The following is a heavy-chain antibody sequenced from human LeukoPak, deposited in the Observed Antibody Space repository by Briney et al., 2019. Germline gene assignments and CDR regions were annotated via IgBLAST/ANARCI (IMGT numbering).Heavy chain of an antibody. J-gene: IGHJ3*02. D-gene: IGHD6-19*01. CDR1: GFTFSSYS. Sequence: PGGSLRLSCAASGFTFSSYSMNWVRQAPGKGLEWVSYISSSSSTIYYADSVKGRFTISRDNAKNSLYLQMNSLRAEDTAVYYCARDRRTSYSSGWYEDAFDIWGQGTMVTVSS. CDR2: ISSSSSTI. V-gene: IGHV3-48*04. CDR3: ARDRRTSYSSGWYEDAFDI.